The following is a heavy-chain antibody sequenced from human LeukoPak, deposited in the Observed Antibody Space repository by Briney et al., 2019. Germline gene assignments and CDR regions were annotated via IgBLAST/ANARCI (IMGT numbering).Heavy chain of an antibody. D-gene: IGHD3-16*01. V-gene: IGHV4-34*01. CDR2: INHSGST. Sequence: PSETLSLTCAVYGGSFSGYYWSWIRQPPGKGLEWIGEINHSGSTNYNPSLKSRVTISVDRSKNQFSLKLSSVTAADTAVYYCARASGLTTHYGYFDYWGQGTLVTVSS. J-gene: IGHJ4*02. CDR1: GGSFSGYY. CDR3: ARASGLTTHYGYFDY.